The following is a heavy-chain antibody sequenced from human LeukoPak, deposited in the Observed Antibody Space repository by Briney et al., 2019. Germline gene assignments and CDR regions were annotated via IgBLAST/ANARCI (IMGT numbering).Heavy chain of an antibody. J-gene: IGHJ2*01. D-gene: IGHD5-24*01. CDR1: IGSFSGYY. CDR3: ARGYGRWLQPPAWYFDL. CDR2: INYSEST. Sequence: SETFSLTCAVYIGSFSGYYWSWIRQSRGKGLEWIGEINYSESTKSILSLKSRVTISVDTSKTQSPLKLNSVTAADTAVYYCARGYGRWLQPPAWYFDLWGRGTLVTVSS. V-gene: IGHV4-34*01.